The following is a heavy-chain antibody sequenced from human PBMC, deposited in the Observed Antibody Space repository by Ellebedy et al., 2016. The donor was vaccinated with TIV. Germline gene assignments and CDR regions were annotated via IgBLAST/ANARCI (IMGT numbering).Heavy chain of an antibody. CDR3: ARTLHYYGSGRGWFDP. V-gene: IGHV1-69*13. D-gene: IGHD3-10*01. Sequence: SVKVSXXASGGTFSSYAISWVRQAPGQGLEWMGGIIPIFGTANYAQKFQGRVTITADESTSTAYMELSSLRSEDTAVYYCARTLHYYGSGRGWFDPWGQGTLVTVSS. J-gene: IGHJ5*02. CDR2: IIPIFGTA. CDR1: GGTFSSYA.